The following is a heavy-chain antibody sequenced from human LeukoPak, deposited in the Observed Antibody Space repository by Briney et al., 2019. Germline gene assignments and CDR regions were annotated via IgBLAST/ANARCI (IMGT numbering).Heavy chain of an antibody. V-gene: IGHV1-69*13. J-gene: IGHJ3*02. CDR1: GYTFTSYG. D-gene: IGHD3-10*01. CDR3: ARDRGVGIGENAFDI. CDR2: IIPIFGTA. Sequence: ASVKVSCKASGYTFTSYGISWVRQAPGQGLEWIGGIIPIFGTANYAQKFQGRVTITADESTSTAYMELSSLRSEDTAVYYCARDRGVGIGENAFDIWGQGTMVTVSS.